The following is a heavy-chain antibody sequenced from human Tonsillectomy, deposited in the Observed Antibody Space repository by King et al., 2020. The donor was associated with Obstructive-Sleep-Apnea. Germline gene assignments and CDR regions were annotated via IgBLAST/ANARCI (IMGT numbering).Heavy chain of an antibody. CDR1: GFCFSSYW. Sequence: QLVQSGGGLVQPGGSLRLSCAASGFCFSSYWMSWVRQAPGKGLEWVANINEDGSEIYNVDSVKGRFTISRDNAKNSLYLKMNSLRAEDTAVYYCARAGDVGAVDYWGQGTLVTVSS. V-gene: IGHV3-7*01. CDR2: INEDGSEI. D-gene: IGHD1-26*01. J-gene: IGHJ4*02. CDR3: ARAGDVGAVDY.